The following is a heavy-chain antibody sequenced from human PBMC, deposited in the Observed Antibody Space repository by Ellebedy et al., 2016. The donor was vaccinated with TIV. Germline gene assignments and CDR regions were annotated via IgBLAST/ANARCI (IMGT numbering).Heavy chain of an antibody. J-gene: IGHJ6*03. CDR1: GGSVTRHF. CDR2: IFTSGRF. V-gene: IGHV4-4*07. Sequence: SETLSLXXTVSGGSVTRHFWSWIRQPAGKVLEWIGRIFTSGRFNYNTSLMSRVTMSVVTSKNQTSLRLNSVTTADTAVYYCARVHCSITTCDYYYMDVWGKGTTVTVSS. CDR3: ARVHCSITTCDYYYMDV. D-gene: IGHD1-1*01.